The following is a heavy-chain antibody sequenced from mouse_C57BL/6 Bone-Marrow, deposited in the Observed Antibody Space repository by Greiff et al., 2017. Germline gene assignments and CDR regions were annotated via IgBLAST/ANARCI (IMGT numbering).Heavy chain of an antibody. CDR1: GYTFTDYE. Sequence: VQLQQSGAELVRPGASVTLSCKASGYTFTDYEMHWVKQTPVHGLEWIGAIDPETGGTAYNQKFKGKAILTADKSSSTAYMELRSLTYEDSAVYYCTRYPYYCGSRGDWYFDVWGTGTTVTVSS. CDR3: TRYPYYCGSRGDWYFDV. V-gene: IGHV1-15*01. CDR2: IDPETGGT. D-gene: IGHD1-1*01. J-gene: IGHJ1*03.